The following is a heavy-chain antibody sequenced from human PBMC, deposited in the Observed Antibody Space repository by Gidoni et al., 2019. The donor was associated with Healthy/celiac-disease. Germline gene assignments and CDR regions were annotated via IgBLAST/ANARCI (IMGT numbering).Heavy chain of an antibody. Sequence: QVQLQQWGAGLLKPSETLSLTCAVSGGSFSGYYWSWIRQPPGKGLEWIGEINHSGSTNYNPSLKSRVTISVDTSKNQFSLKLSSVTAADTAVYYCARAESSSPRFDYWGQGTLVTVSS. J-gene: IGHJ4*02. CDR3: ARAESSSPRFDY. CDR1: GGSFSGYY. V-gene: IGHV4-34*01. D-gene: IGHD6-6*01. CDR2: INHSGST.